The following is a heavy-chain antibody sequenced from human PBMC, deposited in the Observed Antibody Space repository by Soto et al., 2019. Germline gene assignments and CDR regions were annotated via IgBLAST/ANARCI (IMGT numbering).Heavy chain of an antibody. Sequence: VHLVESGGGVVQPGRSLRLSCVASGFTFDTYGIHWVRQAPGKGLQWVALISYEGSNTYYADSVRGRFTISRDNSKNTLYPQINALRPEDTGVYYCARVTPGNNLYYFSGLDVWGQGTSVTVSS. CDR3: ARVTPGNNLYYFSGLDV. CDR1: GFTFDTYG. V-gene: IGHV3-30-3*01. D-gene: IGHD1-1*01. CDR2: ISYEGSNT. J-gene: IGHJ6*02.